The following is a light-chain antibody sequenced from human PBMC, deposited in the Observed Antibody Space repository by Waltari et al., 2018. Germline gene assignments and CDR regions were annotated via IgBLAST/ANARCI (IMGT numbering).Light chain of an antibody. CDR3: QQYYSTPPIT. CDR1: QSVFYSAINKNY. Sequence: DIVMTQSPDSLAVSLGERATINCKSSQSVFYSAINKNYLAWYQQKPGQPPKLLIYWASTRESGVPDRFTGSGSGIDFTLTISSLQAEDVAVYYCQQYYSTPPITFGQGTRLEIK. CDR2: WAS. V-gene: IGKV4-1*01. J-gene: IGKJ5*01.